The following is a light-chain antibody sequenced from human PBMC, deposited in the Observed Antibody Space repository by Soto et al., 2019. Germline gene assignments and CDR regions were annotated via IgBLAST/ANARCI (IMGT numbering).Light chain of an antibody. J-gene: IGLJ1*01. CDR2: TDN. CDR3: AAWDDSLNGYV. Sequence: QSVLTQPPSASRTPGQRVTVSCSGSSSNIGSNTVNWYQQLPGTAPKLLIYTDNQRPSGVPDRFSGSKSGTSAFLAISGLQSEDEADYYCAAWDDSLNGYVFG. V-gene: IGLV1-44*01. CDR1: SSNIGSNT.